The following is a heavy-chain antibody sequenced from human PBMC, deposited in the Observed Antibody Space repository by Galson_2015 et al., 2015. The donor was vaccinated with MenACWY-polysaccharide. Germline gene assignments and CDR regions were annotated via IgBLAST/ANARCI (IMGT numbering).Heavy chain of an antibody. V-gene: IGHV3-7*01. CDR1: GLTFSSSW. CDR2: IKPDGSEK. Sequence: SLRLSCAASGLTFSSSWMNWVRQAPGKGLEWVASIKPDGSEKYYVDSVKGRFSISRDNAKNSLYLQMNSLRAEDTAVYYCANWSETLSLTCTVSGASVNSGNVYWNWIRQH. CDR3: ANWSETLSLTCTVSGASVNSGNVYWNWIRQH. D-gene: IGHD1-7*01. J-gene: IGHJ1*01.